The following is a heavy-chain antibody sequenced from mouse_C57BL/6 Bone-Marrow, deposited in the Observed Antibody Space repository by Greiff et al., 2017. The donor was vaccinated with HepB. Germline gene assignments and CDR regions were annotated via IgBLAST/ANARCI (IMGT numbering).Heavy chain of an antibody. CDR2: IYPRSGNT. J-gene: IGHJ4*01. D-gene: IGHD2-3*01. V-gene: IGHV1-81*01. CDR3: AKEGLLCYAMDY. CDR1: GYTFTSYG. Sequence: QVQLKESGAELARPGASVKLSCKASGYTFTSYGISWVKQRTGQGLEWIGEIYPRSGNTYYNEKFKGKATLTADKSSSTAYMELRSLTSEDSAVYFCAKEGLLCYAMDYWGQGTSVTVSS.